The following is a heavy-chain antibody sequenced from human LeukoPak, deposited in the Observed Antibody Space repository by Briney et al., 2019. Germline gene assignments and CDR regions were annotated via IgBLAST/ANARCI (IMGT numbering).Heavy chain of an antibody. J-gene: IGHJ6*02. CDR2: LYSGGST. Sequence: GGSLRLSCAASGFTVSSNYMSWVRQPPGKGLEWVSLLYSGGSTYYADSVKGRFSISRGNSKNTLYLQMNSLRAEDTAVYYCASRDKGYYYGMDVWGQGTTVTVSS. D-gene: IGHD5-24*01. V-gene: IGHV3-66*01. CDR3: ASRDKGYYYGMDV. CDR1: GFTVSSNY.